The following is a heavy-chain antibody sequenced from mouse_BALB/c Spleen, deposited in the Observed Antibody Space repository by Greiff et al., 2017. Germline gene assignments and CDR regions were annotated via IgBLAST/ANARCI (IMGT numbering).Heavy chain of an antibody. Sequence: EVMLVESGGGLVQPGGSRKLSCAASGFTFSSFGMHWVRQAPEKGLEWVAYISSGSSTIYYADTVKGRCTISRDNPKNTLFLQMTSLRSEDTAMYYCARGYGAGNHFDYWGQSTTLTVSS. D-gene: IGHD2-1*01. CDR1: GFTFSSFG. J-gene: IGHJ2*01. CDR2: ISSGSSTI. V-gene: IGHV5-17*02. CDR3: ARGYGAGNHFDY.